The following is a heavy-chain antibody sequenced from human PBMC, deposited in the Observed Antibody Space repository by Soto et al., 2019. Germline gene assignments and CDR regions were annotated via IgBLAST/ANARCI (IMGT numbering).Heavy chain of an antibody. Sequence: AASVKVSCKASGYTFADYQMHWVRQAPGQGLEWMGWINPNSGGTNYAQKFQGRVTMTRDTSITTAYMELSRLTSDDTAIYYCAREWGGNIAYYSSDHWGQGTLVTVSS. CDR2: INPNSGGT. CDR1: GYTFADYQ. CDR3: AREWGGNIAYYSSDH. V-gene: IGHV1-2*02. J-gene: IGHJ4*02. D-gene: IGHD3-16*01.